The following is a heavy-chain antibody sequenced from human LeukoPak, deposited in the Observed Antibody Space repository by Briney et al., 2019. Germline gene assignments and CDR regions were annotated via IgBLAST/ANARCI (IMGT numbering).Heavy chain of an antibody. CDR3: ARDLRVVVTAIFDF. V-gene: IGHV4-38-2*02. CDR1: GYSISSGYF. Sequence: SETLSLTCTVSGYSISSGYFWGWIRQPPGKGLEWIGIIYHSGSTYYNPSLKSRVTISVDTSKNQFSLKLNSVTAADTAVYYCARDLRVVVTAIFDFWGQGTLVTVSS. CDR2: IYHSGST. D-gene: IGHD2-21*02. J-gene: IGHJ4*02.